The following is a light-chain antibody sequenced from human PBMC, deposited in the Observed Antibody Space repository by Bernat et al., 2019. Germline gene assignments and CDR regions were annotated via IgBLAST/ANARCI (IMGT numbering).Light chain of an antibody. J-gene: IGKJ1*01. V-gene: IGKV2-30*02. Sequence: DVVMTQSPLSLPVTLGQPASISCRSSQSLVHSDGNSYLNWFQQRPGQSPRRLIYRASTRGSWVPDRFSGSGSGTDFTLKISKVEAEDVGTYYCMQGTHWPPTFGQGTKVEIK. CDR2: RAS. CDR3: MQGTHWPPT. CDR1: QSLVHSDGNSY.